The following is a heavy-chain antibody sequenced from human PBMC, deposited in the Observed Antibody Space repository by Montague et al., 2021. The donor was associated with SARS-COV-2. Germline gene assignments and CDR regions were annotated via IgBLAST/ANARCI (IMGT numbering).Heavy chain of an antibody. CDR1: GFTFGDYG. CDR3: ARDRDCSSTSCSPGLYYYYGMDV. J-gene: IGHJ6*02. Sequence: SLRLSCAASGFTFGDYGMSWVRQAPGKGLEWVSGINWNGGSTGYADSVKGRFTISRHNAKNSLYLQMNSLRAEDTALYYCARDRDCSSTSCSPGLYYYYGMDVWGQGTTVTVSS. D-gene: IGHD2-2*01. V-gene: IGHV3-20*04. CDR2: INWNGGST.